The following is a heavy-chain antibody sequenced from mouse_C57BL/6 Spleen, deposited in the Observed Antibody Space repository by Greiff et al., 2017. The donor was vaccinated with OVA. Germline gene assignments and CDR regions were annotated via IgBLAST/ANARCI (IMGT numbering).Heavy chain of an antibody. CDR2: ISSGSSTI. CDR3: ARGRLLMDY. J-gene: IGHJ4*01. V-gene: IGHV5-17*01. CDR1: GFTFSDYG. D-gene: IGHD1-1*01. Sequence: EVQLVESGGGLVKPGGSLKLSCAASGFTFSDYGMHWVRQAPEKGLEWVAYISSGSSTIYSAETVKGRFTISRDNAKTTLFLQMTSLRSEDTAMYYCARGRLLMDYWGQGTSVTVSS.